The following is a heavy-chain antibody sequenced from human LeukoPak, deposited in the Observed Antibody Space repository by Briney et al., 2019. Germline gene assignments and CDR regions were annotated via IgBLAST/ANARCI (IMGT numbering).Heavy chain of an antibody. D-gene: IGHD3-16*01. Sequence: PSETLSLTCAVYGGSFSGYYWSWIRQPPGKGLEWIGEINHSGSTNYNPSLKSRVTISVDTSKNQFSLKLSSVTAADTAVYYCARESWSYASKFHYWGQGTLVTVSS. V-gene: IGHV4-34*01. CDR1: GGSFSGYY. CDR2: INHSGST. J-gene: IGHJ4*02. CDR3: ARESWSYASKFHY.